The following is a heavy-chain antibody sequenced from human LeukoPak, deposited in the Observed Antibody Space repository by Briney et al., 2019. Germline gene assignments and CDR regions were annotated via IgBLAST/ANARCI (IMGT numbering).Heavy chain of an antibody. V-gene: IGHV3-7*01. CDR1: GFTYSSYW. CDR2: IKQDGSEK. D-gene: IGHD4-11*01. Sequence: QPGGSLRLSCAASGFTYSSYWMSWVRQAPGKGLEWVANIKQDGSEKYYVDSVKGRFTISRDKAKNSLYLQMNSLRAEDTAVYYCARDSVTTYFDYWGQGTLVTVSS. J-gene: IGHJ4*02. CDR3: ARDSVTTYFDY.